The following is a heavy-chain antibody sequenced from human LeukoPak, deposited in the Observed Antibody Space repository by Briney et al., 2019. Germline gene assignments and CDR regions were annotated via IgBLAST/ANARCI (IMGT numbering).Heavy chain of an antibody. V-gene: IGHV1-46*01. Sequence: ASVKVSFKASGYTFTTCYIYWVWQAPGQGLEWMGVINPSGGSTSFAQKFQARLTMTRDTSTSTVYMELSGLRSEDTAVYYCAREIVVLPAAMGCHLWGQGTLVTVSS. D-gene: IGHD2-2*01. CDR3: AREIVVLPAAMGCHL. J-gene: IGHJ4*02. CDR2: INPSGGST. CDR1: GYTFTTCY.